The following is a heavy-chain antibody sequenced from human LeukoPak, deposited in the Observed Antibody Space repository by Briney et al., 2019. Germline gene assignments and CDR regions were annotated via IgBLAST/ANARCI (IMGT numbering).Heavy chain of an antibody. CDR3: ARDSYYYDSSGYYFGGYFDY. CDR2: ISSSGSTI. CDR1: GFTFSSYE. J-gene: IGHJ4*02. V-gene: IGHV3-48*03. D-gene: IGHD3-22*01. Sequence: PGGSLRLSCAASGFTFSSYEMNWVRQAPGKGLEGVSYISSSGSTIYYADSVKGRFTISRDNAKNSLYLQMNSLRAEDTAVYYCARDSYYYDSSGYYFGGYFDYWGQGTLVTVSS.